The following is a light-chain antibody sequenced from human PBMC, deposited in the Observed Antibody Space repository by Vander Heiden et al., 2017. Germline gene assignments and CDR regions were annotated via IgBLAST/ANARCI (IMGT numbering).Light chain of an antibody. J-gene: IGLJ2*01. Sequence: QPALTQPASLSGSPAQSSTISCTGTRSDVGGDNDVSWYQQHPGKDPKLRMYDVSNRPSGVSNRFSGSKSGNTASLTISGLQAEDEADYYCSSYTSSSTYGVFGGGTKLTVL. CDR3: SSYTSSSTYGV. CDR1: RSDVGGDND. CDR2: DVS. V-gene: IGLV2-14*01.